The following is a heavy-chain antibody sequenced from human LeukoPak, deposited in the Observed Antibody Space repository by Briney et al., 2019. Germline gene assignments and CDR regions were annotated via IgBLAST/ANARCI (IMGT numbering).Heavy chain of an antibody. CDR1: GFNFDDYS. J-gene: IGHJ4*02. Sequence: GGSLRLSCAASGFNFDDYSINWVRQAPGKGLEWVSYISSSSSTIYYADSVKGRFSISRDNAKNSVYLQMNSLRDEDTAVYYCARDPNPRQAVDYWGQGTLVTVSS. CDR2: ISSSSSTI. V-gene: IGHV3-48*02. CDR3: ARDPNPRQAVDY.